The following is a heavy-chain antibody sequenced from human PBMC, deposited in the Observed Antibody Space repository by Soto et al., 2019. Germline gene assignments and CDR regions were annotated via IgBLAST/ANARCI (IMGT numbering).Heavy chain of an antibody. V-gene: IGHV1-46*03. D-gene: IGHD3-10*01. CDR2: VDPSGAGT. J-gene: IGHJ5*02. CDR3: ARKMDGSWFDP. CDR1: GYTFTYYH. Sequence: GASVKVSCKASGYTFTYYHIHWIRQAPGQGLEWMGMVDPSGAGTNYAHRFLGRITMTRDTSTSTAYMELSSLKSEDTAVYYCARKMDGSWFDPWGQGALVTVSS.